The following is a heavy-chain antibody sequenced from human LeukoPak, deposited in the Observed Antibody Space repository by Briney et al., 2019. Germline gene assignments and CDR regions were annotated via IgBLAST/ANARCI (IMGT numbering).Heavy chain of an antibody. CDR1: GYTFTGYY. CDR2: INPNSGGT. J-gene: IGHJ4*02. CDR3: ATIYYDFWSGYSFDY. V-gene: IGHV1-2*02. D-gene: IGHD3-3*01. Sequence: GASVKVSCKASGYTFTGYYMHWVRQAPGQGLEWMGWINPNSGGTNCAQKFQGRVTMTRDTSISTAYMELSRLRSDDTAVYYCATIYYDFWSGYSFDYWGQGTLVTVSS.